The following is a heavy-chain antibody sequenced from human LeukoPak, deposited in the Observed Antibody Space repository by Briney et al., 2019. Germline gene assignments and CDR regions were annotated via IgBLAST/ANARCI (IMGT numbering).Heavy chain of an antibody. CDR2: FDPEDGET. V-gene: IGHV1-24*01. CDR3: ATVLGDYVWGSYRYSGYFDY. Sequence: GASVKVSCKVSEYTLTELSMPWVRQAPGKGLEWMGGFDPEDGETIYAQKFQGRVTMTEDTSTDTAYMELSSLRSEDTAVYYCATVLGDYVWGSYRYSGYFDYWGQGTLVTVSS. CDR1: EYTLTELS. J-gene: IGHJ4*02. D-gene: IGHD3-16*02.